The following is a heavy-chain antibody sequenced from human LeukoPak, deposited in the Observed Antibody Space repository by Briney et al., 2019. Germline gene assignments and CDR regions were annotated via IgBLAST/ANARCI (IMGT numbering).Heavy chain of an antibody. J-gene: IGHJ6*02. CDR3: AKDGYYGSGMNYGMDV. D-gene: IGHD3-10*01. V-gene: IGHV3-9*01. CDR2: ISWNSGSI. CDR1: GITFSSYA. Sequence: QAGGSLRLSCAASGITFSSYATSWVRQAPGKGLEWVSGISWNSGSIGYADSVKGRFTISRDNAKNSLYLQMNSLRAEDTALYYCAKDGYYGSGMNYGMDVWGQGTTVTVSS.